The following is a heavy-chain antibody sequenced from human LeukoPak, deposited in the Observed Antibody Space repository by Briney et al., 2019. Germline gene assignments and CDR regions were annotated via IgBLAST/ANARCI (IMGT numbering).Heavy chain of an antibody. J-gene: IGHJ5*02. CDR1: GYSISSGYY. CDR3: ARQYRRFLEWLFLNWFDP. Sequence: SETLSLTCTVSGYSISSGYYWGWIRQPPGKGLEWIGSLYHSGSTYYNPSLKSRVTISVDTSKNQFSLKLSSVTAADTAVYYCARQYRRFLEWLFLNWFDPWAREPWSPSPQ. V-gene: IGHV4-38-2*02. D-gene: IGHD3-3*01. CDR2: LYHSGST.